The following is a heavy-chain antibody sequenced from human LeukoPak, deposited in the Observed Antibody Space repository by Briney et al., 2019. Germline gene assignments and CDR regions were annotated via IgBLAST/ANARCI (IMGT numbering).Heavy chain of an antibody. D-gene: IGHD2-15*01. CDR2: ISYNGST. Sequence: PSETLSLTCTVSGGSISSYYWSWIRQPPGKGLEGIGDISYNGSTKYNPSLKRRVTISVAASKNQCSLKLSYVTAADTAVYYCARRNCSGGSCYLSPSSWWLDPWGQGTLVTVSS. CDR1: GGSISSYY. J-gene: IGHJ5*02. CDR3: ARRNCSGGSCYLSPSSWWLDP. V-gene: IGHV4-59*01.